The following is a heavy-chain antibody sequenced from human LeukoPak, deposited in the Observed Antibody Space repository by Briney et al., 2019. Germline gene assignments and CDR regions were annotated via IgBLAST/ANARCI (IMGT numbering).Heavy chain of an antibody. CDR2: IKQDGSEK. CDR3: ARDKYDFWSGYYSGAFDY. CDR1: GFTLSSYW. V-gene: IGHV3-7*03. Sequence: GGSLRLSCAASGFTLSSYWMSWVRQAPGKGLEWVANIKQDGSEKYYVDSVKGRFTISRDNAKNSLYLQMNSLRAEDTAVYYCARDKYDFWSGYYSGAFDYWGQGTLVTVSS. D-gene: IGHD3-3*01. J-gene: IGHJ4*02.